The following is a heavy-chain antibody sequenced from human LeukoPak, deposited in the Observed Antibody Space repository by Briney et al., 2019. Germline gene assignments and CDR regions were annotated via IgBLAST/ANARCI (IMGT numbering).Heavy chain of an antibody. CDR1: GGSISSYY. CDR3: ARADSSSWYEVDY. Sequence: SETLSLTCTASGGSISSYYWSWIRQPPGKGLEWIGYIYYSGSTNYNPSLKSRVTISVDTSKNQFSLKLSSVTAADTAVYYCARADSSSWYEVDYWGQGTLVTVSS. D-gene: IGHD6-13*01. J-gene: IGHJ4*02. V-gene: IGHV4-59*01. CDR2: IYYSGST.